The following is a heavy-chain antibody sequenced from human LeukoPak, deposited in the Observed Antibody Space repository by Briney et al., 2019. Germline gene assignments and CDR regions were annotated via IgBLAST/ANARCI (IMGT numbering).Heavy chain of an antibody. CDR1: GFTFSSYA. V-gene: IGHV3-15*01. J-gene: IGHJ4*02. Sequence: GGSLRLSCAASGFTFSSYAMHWVRQAPGKGLEWVGRIKTKTDGGTTDYAAPVKGRFTISRDDSKNTLYLQMNSLKTEDTGVYYCTTEAGNGYFDYWGQGTLVTVSS. D-gene: IGHD2-8*01. CDR2: IKTKTDGGTT. CDR3: TTEAGNGYFDY.